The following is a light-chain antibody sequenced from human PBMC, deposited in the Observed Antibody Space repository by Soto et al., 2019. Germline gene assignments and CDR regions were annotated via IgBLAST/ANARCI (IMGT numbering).Light chain of an antibody. Sequence: EMVMTQSPATLSVSPGERVTLSCRASESVHSNLAWYQQKPGQGPSLLIYYASTRVTGVPDRFSGSGSGTEFTLTISSLQSEDFGVDYCQHYSNWPPTFGPGTKVEIK. CDR3: QHYSNWPPT. J-gene: IGKJ3*01. CDR1: ESVHSN. V-gene: IGKV3-15*01. CDR2: YAS.